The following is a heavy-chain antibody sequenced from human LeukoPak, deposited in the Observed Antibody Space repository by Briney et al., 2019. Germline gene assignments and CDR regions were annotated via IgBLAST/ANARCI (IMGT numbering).Heavy chain of an antibody. CDR1: GFTFSSYS. CDR3: ARGPEYYDFWSGYSAADY. CDR2: ISSSSSYI. V-gene: IGHV3-21*01. Sequence: PGGSLRLSCAASGFTFSSYSMNWVRQAPGKGLEWVSSISSSSSYIYYADSVKGRFTISRDNAKNSLYLQMNSLRAEDTAVYYCARGPEYYDFWSGYSAADYWGRGTLVTASS. J-gene: IGHJ4*02. D-gene: IGHD3-3*01.